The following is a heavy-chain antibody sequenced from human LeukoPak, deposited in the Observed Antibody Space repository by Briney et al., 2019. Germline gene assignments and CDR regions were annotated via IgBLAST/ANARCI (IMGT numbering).Heavy chain of an antibody. D-gene: IGHD5-18*01. CDR2: IGTAGDT. J-gene: IGHJ4*02. V-gene: IGHV3-13*01. Sequence: PGGSLRLSCAASGFTFSSYDMHWVRQATGKGLEWVSAIGTAGDTYYPGSVKGRFTISRENAKNSLYLQMNSLRAGDTAVYYCARKVGYGYALDSWGQGTLVTVSS. CDR3: ARKVGYGYALDS. CDR1: GFTFSSYD.